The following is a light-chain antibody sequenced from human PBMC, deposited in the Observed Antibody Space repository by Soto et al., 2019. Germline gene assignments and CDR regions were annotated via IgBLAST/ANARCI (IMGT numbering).Light chain of an antibody. V-gene: IGLV2-14*01. Sequence: QSVLTQPASVSGSPGQSITISCTGTSSDVDGYDYVSWYQQHPGKAPKLMIYDVSNRPSGVSNRFSGSKSGNTASLTIFGVQAEDEADYLCSSYTISSPYVFGTGTKVTV. CDR1: SSDVDGYDY. CDR3: SSYTISSPYV. CDR2: DVS. J-gene: IGLJ1*01.